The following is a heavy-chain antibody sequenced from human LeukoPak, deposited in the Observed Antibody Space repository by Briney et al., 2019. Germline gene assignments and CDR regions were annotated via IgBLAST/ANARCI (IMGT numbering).Heavy chain of an antibody. Sequence: PSETLSLTCAVSGYSISNGYYWGWVRQPPGKGLEWIATIFESGSTYYSPSLKSRVAISVDTSRNQFSLKLSSVTAADTAVYFCASQSQWGIIPWAFDIWGQGTMVTVSS. J-gene: IGHJ3*02. D-gene: IGHD3-16*01. V-gene: IGHV4-38-2*01. CDR2: IFESGST. CDR3: ASQSQWGIIPWAFDI. CDR1: GYSISNGYY.